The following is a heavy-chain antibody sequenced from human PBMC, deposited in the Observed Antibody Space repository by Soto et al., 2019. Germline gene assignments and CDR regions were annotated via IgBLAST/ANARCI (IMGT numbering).Heavy chain of an antibody. D-gene: IGHD3-3*01. CDR1: GGTFSSYT. J-gene: IGHJ5*02. CDR2: IIPILGIA. CDR3: ARDLDPTPYYDFWSGNNWFDP. V-gene: IGHV1-69*04. Sequence: SVKVSCKASGGTFSSYTISWVRQAPGQGLEWMGRIIPILGIANCAQKFQGRVTITADKSTSTAYMELSSLRSEDTAVYYCARDLDPTPYYDFWSGNNWFDPWGQGTLVTVSA.